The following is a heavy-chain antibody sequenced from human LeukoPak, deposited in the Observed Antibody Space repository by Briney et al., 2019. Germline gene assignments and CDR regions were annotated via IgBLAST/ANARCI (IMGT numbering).Heavy chain of an antibody. CDR3: ARNASYGGIDY. V-gene: IGHV4-59*01. D-gene: IGHD4-23*01. Sequence: PSETLSLTCTVSGGSISSYFWSWIRQPPGKGLEWVGYIYSSGSTSYNPSLKSRVTASVDTSKNQFSLKLSCVTGADMAVYYCARNASYGGIDYWGQGTRVTVSS. CDR1: GGSISSYF. CDR2: IYSSGST. J-gene: IGHJ4*02.